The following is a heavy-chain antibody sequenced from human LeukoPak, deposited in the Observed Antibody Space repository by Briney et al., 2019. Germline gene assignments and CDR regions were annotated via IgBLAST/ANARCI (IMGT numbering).Heavy chain of an antibody. J-gene: IGHJ4*02. CDR2: ITWKSRSR. CDR1: GFTFDNYA. V-gene: IGHV3-9*01. CDR3: AKGAVAVTESTIDY. Sequence: GRSLRLSCVASGFTFDNYAMHWVRQAPGKGLEWVSGITWKSRSRGYADSVKGRFTISRDNAKNSLYLLMNSLRAEDTAFYYCAKGAVAVTESTIDYWGQGTLVTVSS. D-gene: IGHD6-19*01.